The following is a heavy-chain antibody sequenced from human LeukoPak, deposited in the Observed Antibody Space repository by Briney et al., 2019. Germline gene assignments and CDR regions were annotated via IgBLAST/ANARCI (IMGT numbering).Heavy chain of an antibody. CDR3: ARSVEMATIACGY. D-gene: IGHD5-24*01. Sequence: SETLSLTCPVSGGSISSGGYYWSWIRQHPGQGLEWIGYIYYSGSTYYNPSLKSRVTISVDTSKNQFSLKLSSVTAADTAVYYCARSVEMATIACGYWGQGTLVTVSS. CDR1: GGSISSGGYY. J-gene: IGHJ4*02. CDR2: IYYSGST. V-gene: IGHV4-31*03.